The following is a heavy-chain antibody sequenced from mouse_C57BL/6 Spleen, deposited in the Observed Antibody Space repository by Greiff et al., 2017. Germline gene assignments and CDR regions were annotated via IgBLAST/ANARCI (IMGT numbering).Heavy chain of an antibody. J-gene: IGHJ1*03. V-gene: IGHV5-17*01. CDR2: ISSGSSTI. D-gene: IGHD1-1*01. CDR1: GFTFSDYG. CDR3: ARPYYGSSYGRYFDV. Sequence: EVKLVESGGGLVKPGGSLKLSCAASGFTFSDYGMHWVRQAPEKGLEWVAYISSGSSTIYYADTVKGRFTITRDNAKNTLFLQMTSLRSEDTAMYYWARPYYGSSYGRYFDVWGTGTTVTVSS.